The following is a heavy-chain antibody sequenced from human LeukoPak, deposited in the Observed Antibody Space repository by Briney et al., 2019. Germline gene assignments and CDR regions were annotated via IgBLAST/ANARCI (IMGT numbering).Heavy chain of an antibody. J-gene: IGHJ4*02. CDR2: FSGSGGST. CDR1: GFTFSIYA. Sequence: GGSLRLSCAASGFTFSIYAMSWVRQAPGKGLEWVSAFSGSGGSTYYADSVKGRFTISRDNSKNTLYLQMNSLRAEDTAVYYCAREGDCSSTSCYPDYWGQGTLVTVSS. CDR3: AREGDCSSTSCYPDY. D-gene: IGHD2-2*01. V-gene: IGHV3-23*01.